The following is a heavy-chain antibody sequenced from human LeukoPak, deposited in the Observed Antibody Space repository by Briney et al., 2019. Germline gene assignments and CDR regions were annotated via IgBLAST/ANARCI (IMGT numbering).Heavy chain of an antibody. CDR3: ARHSKWIQTSAASYFDY. D-gene: IGHD5-18*01. CDR2: FICMDNTI. J-gene: IGHJ4*02. V-gene: IGHV3-11*04. CDR1: GFTFTDCY. Sequence: GGCLRLSCEPSGFTFTDCYTSWIRQAPGKGLEWVSYFICMDNTIYYANSGKGRLTIPRENAKHSLYLQMNSVRADETAVYYCARHSKWIQTSAASYFDYWGQGTLVTVSS.